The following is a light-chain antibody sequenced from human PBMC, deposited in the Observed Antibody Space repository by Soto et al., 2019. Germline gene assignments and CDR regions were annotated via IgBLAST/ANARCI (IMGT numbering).Light chain of an antibody. J-gene: IGKJ1*01. CDR3: QQYNSYSRT. CDR2: DAS. V-gene: IGKV1-5*01. Sequence: DIQMTQSPSTLSASVGDRVTITCRASQSISSWLAWYQQKPGKAPKLLIYDASCLESGVPSRFSGSVSGTEFTLTISSRQPDDFATYYCQQYNSYSRTFGQGTKVEIK. CDR1: QSISSW.